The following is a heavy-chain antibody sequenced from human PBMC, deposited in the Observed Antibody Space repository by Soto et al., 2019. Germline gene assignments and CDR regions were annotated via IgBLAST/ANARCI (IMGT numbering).Heavy chain of an antibody. Sequence: QVQLQESGPGLVKPSQTLSLTCTVSGGSISSGGYYWSWIRQHPGKGLEWIGYIYYSGSTYYNPSLKRRVTISVDTSKNQFSLKLSSVTAADTAVYYCARDRDSSSSGDYYYYGMDVWGQGTTVTVSS. V-gene: IGHV4-31*03. J-gene: IGHJ6*02. CDR1: GGSISSGGYY. CDR3: ARDRDSSSSGDYYYYGMDV. D-gene: IGHD6-6*01. CDR2: IYYSGST.